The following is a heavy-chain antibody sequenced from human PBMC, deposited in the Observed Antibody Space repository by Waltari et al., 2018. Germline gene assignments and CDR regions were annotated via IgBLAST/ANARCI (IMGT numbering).Heavy chain of an antibody. J-gene: IGHJ4*02. Sequence: QVQLVQSGAEVKKPGSSVKVSCKASGGTFSSSATSWVRPAPGQGLEWMGGIIPIFGTANYAQKFQGRVTITADESTSTAYMELSSLRSEDTAVYYCARDGYSSSWYMLVYWGQGTLVTVSS. D-gene: IGHD6-13*01. V-gene: IGHV1-69*01. CDR2: IIPIFGTA. CDR1: GGTFSSSA. CDR3: ARDGYSSSWYMLVY.